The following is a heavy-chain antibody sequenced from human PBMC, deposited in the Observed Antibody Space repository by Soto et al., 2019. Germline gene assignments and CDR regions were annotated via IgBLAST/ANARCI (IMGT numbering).Heavy chain of an antibody. CDR1: GYTLTDLS. J-gene: IGHJ4*02. V-gene: IGHV1-24*01. CDR2: FDPEDGET. D-gene: IGHD3-3*01. Sequence: ASVKVSCKVSGYTLTDLSMQGVLQAPGKGLEWTGGFDPEDGETIYAQKFQGRVTMTEDTATDTAYMELSSLRSEDTAVYYCATHRSGRFLEWLPEGSLGYWGQGTLVTVSS. CDR3: ATHRSGRFLEWLPEGSLGY.